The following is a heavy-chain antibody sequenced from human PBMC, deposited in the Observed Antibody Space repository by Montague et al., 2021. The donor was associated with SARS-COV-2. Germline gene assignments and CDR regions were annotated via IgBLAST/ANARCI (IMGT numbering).Heavy chain of an antibody. CDR2: SCHTGST. D-gene: IGHD3-10*01. CDR1: GGSITVSYC. CDR3: ARVCRSYGSGNYDGMDV. V-gene: IGHV4-4*02. Sequence: SETLSLTCTVSGGSITVSYCCSWVRQSPGRGLEWIGESCHTGSTTYNPSLSSRVAISLDKSNRHFSLRMTSVTAADTAVYYCARVCRSYGSGNYDGMDVWGQGTTVTVSS. J-gene: IGHJ6*02.